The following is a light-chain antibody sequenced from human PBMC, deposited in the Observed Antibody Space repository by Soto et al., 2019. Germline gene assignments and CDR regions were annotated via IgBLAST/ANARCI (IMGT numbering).Light chain of an antibody. V-gene: IGKV3-11*01. CDR2: DAS. CDR3: QDSNN. J-gene: IGKJ5*01. CDR1: QRFSSY. Sequence: EIVLTQSPATLSLSPGERATLSCRASQRFSSYLAWYQHKPGQAPTPLIYDASNRATGIPARFSGRGSGTDFTLTISSLEHEAFPVYYCQDSNNFGQGTRLEIK.